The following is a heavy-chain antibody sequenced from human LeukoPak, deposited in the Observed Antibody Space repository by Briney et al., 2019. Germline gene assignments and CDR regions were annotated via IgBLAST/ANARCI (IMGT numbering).Heavy chain of an antibody. D-gene: IGHD6-19*01. J-gene: IGHJ4*02. Sequence: NPSETLSLTCAVYGGSFSGYYLSWIRQPPGKGLEWIGEINHSGSTNYNPSLKSRVTISVDTSKNQFSLKLSSVTAADTAVYYCARSRLGQWLAPSFDYWGQGTLVTVSS. CDR2: INHSGST. CDR1: GGSFSGYY. CDR3: ARSRLGQWLAPSFDY. V-gene: IGHV4-34*01.